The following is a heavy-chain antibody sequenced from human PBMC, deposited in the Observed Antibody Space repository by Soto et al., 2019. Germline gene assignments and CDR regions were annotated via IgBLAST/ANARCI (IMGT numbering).Heavy chain of an antibody. CDR1: GGSFSGYQ. D-gene: IGHD3-10*01. Sequence: QVQLQQWGAGLLKPSETLSLTCAVYGGSFSGYQWSWIRQTPGQGLEWIGEINDSGNINYNPSLKSRVTISLDTPKKQTSLKLSSLTAADSAVYYCARGLILWFGELSRRGGYYYYMDVWGKGTTVTVS. V-gene: IGHV4-34*01. CDR2: INDSGNI. J-gene: IGHJ6*03. CDR3: ARGLILWFGELSRRGGYYYYMDV.